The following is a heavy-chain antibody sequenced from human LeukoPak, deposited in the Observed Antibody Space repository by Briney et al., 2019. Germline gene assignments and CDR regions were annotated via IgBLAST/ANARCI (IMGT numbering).Heavy chain of an antibody. Sequence: ASVKVSCKASGYTFTGYYMHWVRQAPGQGLEWMGWINPNSGGTNYAQEFQGRVTMTRDTSISTAYMELSRLRSDDTAVYYCAREKGRGDDYYGSGSYYMDYYYYMDVWGKGTTVTVSS. CDR2: INPNSGGT. CDR1: GYTFTGYY. D-gene: IGHD3-10*01. V-gene: IGHV1-2*02. CDR3: AREKGRGDDYYGSGSYYMDYYYYMDV. J-gene: IGHJ6*03.